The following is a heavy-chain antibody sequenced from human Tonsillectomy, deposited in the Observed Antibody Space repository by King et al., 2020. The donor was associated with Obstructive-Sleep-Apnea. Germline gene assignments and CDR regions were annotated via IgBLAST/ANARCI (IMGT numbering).Heavy chain of an antibody. Sequence: VQLVESGGGVVQPGRSLRLSCAASGFSFSDYVMHWVRQAPGKGLEWVAFIRDDGSKKYYGDSVKGRFTVSRDNSKNTLYLQIDSLRAEDTALYYCAKDGYSSSSFLDQWGQGALVTVSS. V-gene: IGHV3-30*02. CDR3: AKDGYSSSSFLDQ. CDR1: GFSFSDYV. J-gene: IGHJ4*02. D-gene: IGHD6-6*01. CDR2: IRDDGSKK.